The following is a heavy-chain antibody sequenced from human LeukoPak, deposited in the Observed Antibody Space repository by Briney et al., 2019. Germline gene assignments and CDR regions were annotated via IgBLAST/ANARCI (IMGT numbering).Heavy chain of an antibody. CDR3: ASIAVAGKYYFDC. CDR1: GFTFSDYY. D-gene: IGHD6-19*01. CDR2: ISSSGSTI. J-gene: IGHJ4*02. V-gene: IGHV3-11*04. Sequence: GGSLRLSCAASGFTFSDYYMSWIRQAPGKGLEWVSYISSSGSTIYYADSVKGRFTISRDNAKNSLYLQMNSLRAEDTAVYYCASIAVAGKYYFDCWGQGTLVTVSS.